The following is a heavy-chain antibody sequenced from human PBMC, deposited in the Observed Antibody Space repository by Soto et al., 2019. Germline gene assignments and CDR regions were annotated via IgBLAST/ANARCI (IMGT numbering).Heavy chain of an antibody. Sequence: GGSLRLSCAPSGFTFSTYGMHWVRQAPGKGLEWVAVIWYDGSNQYYADSVKGRFTISRVNSKNMLYLQMNSLRAEDTAVYYCARDLGAFNYGSAYFDYWGQGXPVTVSS. D-gene: IGHD3-10*01. CDR1: GFTFSTYG. CDR3: ARDLGAFNYGSAYFDY. V-gene: IGHV3-33*01. J-gene: IGHJ4*02. CDR2: IWYDGSNQ.